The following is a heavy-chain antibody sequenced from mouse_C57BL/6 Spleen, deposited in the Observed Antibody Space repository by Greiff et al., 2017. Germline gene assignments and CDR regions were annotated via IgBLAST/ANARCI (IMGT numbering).Heavy chain of an antibody. V-gene: IGHV1-82*01. D-gene: IGHD2-5*01. CDR1: GYAFSSSW. CDR2: IYPGDGDT. J-gene: IGHJ3*01. Sequence: VQLQQSGPELVKPGASVKISCKASGYAFSSSWMNWVKQRPGKGLEWIGRIYPGDGDTNYNGKFKGKATLTADKSSSTAYMQLSSLTSEDSAVYFCAREGYSNCAGVWFAYWGQGTLVTVSA. CDR3: AREGYSNCAGVWFAY.